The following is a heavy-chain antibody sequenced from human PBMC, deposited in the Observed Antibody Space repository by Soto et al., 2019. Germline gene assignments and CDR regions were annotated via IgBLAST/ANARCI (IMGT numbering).Heavy chain of an antibody. V-gene: IGHV1-69*02. Sequence: QVQLVQSGAEVKKPGSSVKVSCKTSGGSFSTYTINWVRHAPGQGLEWLGRIIPILDISNYAQKFQDRVTITADKSTSTAYMELSSPKSEDTAVYYCAALVSHDAMATIRLGLDYWGQGTLLTVSS. CDR1: GGSFSTYT. J-gene: IGHJ4*02. CDR3: AALVSHDAMATIRLGLDY. CDR2: IIPILDIS. D-gene: IGHD5-12*01.